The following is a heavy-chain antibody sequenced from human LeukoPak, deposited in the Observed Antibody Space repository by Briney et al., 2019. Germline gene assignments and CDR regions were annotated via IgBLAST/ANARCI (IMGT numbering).Heavy chain of an antibody. J-gene: IGHJ2*01. CDR3: ARAAWVTPYWYFDL. Sequence: PGGSLRLSCAASGFTFSSYSMKWVRQPPGKGLEWVSFINSGSSTRHYADSVRGRFTISRDNAENSLYLQVNSLRAEDTAVYYCARAAWVTPYWYFDLWGRGTLVTVSS. V-gene: IGHV3-48*04. D-gene: IGHD5-18*01. CDR2: INSGSSTR. CDR1: GFTFSSYS.